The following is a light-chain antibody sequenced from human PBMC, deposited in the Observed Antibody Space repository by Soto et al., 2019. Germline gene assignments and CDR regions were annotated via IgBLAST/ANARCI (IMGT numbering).Light chain of an antibody. J-gene: IGLJ2*01. V-gene: IGLV1-40*01. CDR1: SSNIGAGYG. CDR2: GTD. Sequence: QLVLTQPPSVSGAPGQRVTISCAGSSSNIGAGYGVHWYQQLPGTAPKLLIYGTDNRPSGVPDRFSGSKSGTTASLAITGLRAGDEADYYCQCYDDSPGEDNLSGVVFGGGTKLTVL. CDR3: QCYDDSPGEDNLSGVV.